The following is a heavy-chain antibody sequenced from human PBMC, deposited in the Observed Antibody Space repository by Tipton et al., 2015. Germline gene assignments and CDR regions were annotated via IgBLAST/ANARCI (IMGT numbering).Heavy chain of an antibody. Sequence: SLRLSCAASGFTFSTHWMHWVRQAPGKGLVWVSLISSDGSTTTYADSVKGRFTISRDNAKNTLYLQVNSLRAEDTAVYYCARDGGPPKIDSSGYYYMNMGDYWGQGTLVTVSS. J-gene: IGHJ4*02. V-gene: IGHV3-74*01. CDR1: GFTFSTHW. CDR2: ISSDGSTT. D-gene: IGHD3-22*01. CDR3: ARDGGPPKIDSSGYYYMNMGDY.